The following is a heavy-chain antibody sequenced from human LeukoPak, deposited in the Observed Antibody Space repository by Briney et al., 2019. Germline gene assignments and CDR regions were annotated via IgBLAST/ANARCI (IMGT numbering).Heavy chain of an antibody. CDR2: ISCDGSNK. J-gene: IGHJ4*02. CDR1: GFTFSSYA. Sequence: AGSLRLSCAASGFTFSSYARHWVRQAPGKGLEWVAVISCDGSNKYYAASVKGRFTISRDNSKNTLSLQINSLTAEDPAGYYCASGGRVVVAAIAYWGQRTLPTAYS. D-gene: IGHD2-15*01. CDR3: ASGGRVVVAAIAY. V-gene: IGHV3-30*04.